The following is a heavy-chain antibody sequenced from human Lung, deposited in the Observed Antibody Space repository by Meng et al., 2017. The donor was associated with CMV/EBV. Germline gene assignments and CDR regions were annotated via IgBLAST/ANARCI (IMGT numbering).Heavy chain of an antibody. CDR1: GDSITNHNW. CDR3: LRRSGGSV. D-gene: IGHD3-10*01. Sequence: QVPWPELGPALRKPSSTSSLSFAVSGDSITNHNWWAWVLQPPGKGREGLGEIPHRGSRAYNPSLKSRVSMSIDKSKNQCSRKLTSVTAADTAVDHCLRRSGGSVWGQGTLVTVSS. CDR2: IPHRGSR. V-gene: IGHV4-4*02. J-gene: IGHJ1*01.